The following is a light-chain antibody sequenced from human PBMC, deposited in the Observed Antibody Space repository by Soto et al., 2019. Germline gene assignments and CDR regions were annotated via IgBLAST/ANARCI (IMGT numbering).Light chain of an antibody. CDR1: QSVSSSY. Sequence: EIVLTQSPGTLSLSPGERATLSCRASQSVSSSYLAWYQQKPGQAPRLLIYGASSRATGIPDRFSGSGSGTDFTLTISRLEPEDFAVYYCQKYGSSPQTFGQGKRLEIK. J-gene: IGKJ5*01. V-gene: IGKV3-20*01. CDR2: GAS. CDR3: QKYGSSPQT.